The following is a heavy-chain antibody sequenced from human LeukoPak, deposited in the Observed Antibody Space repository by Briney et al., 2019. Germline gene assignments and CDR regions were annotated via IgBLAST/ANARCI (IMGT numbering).Heavy chain of an antibody. CDR2: ISGSGGST. CDR3: AKYGDYAFDY. Sequence: PGGSLRLSCAASGLTFSSYAMSWVRQAPGKGLEWVSAISGSGGSTYYADSVKGRFTISRDNSKNTLYLQMSSLRAEDTAVYYCAKYGDYAFDYWGQGTLVTVSS. J-gene: IGHJ4*02. V-gene: IGHV3-23*01. CDR1: GLTFSSYA. D-gene: IGHD4-17*01.